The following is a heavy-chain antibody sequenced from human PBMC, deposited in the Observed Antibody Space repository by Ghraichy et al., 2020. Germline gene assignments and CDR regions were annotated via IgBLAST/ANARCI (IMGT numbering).Heavy chain of an antibody. CDR2: IIPIFCTA. D-gene: IGHD1-7*01. J-gene: IGHJ5*02. CDR1: GGTFSSYA. V-gene: IGHV1-69*05. Sequence: SVKVSCKASGGTFSSYAISWVRQAPGQGLEWMGGIIPIFCTANYAQKFQGRVTITTDESTSTAYMELSSLRSEDTAVYYCARTPVQRTTQNWFDPWGQGTLVTVSS. CDR3: ARTPVQRTTQNWFDP.